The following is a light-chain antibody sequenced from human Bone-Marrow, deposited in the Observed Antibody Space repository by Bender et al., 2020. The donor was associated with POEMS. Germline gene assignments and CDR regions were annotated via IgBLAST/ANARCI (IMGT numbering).Light chain of an antibody. Sequence: QSALTQPASVSGSPGQSITISCTGTRSDVGSYNLVSWYQHHPGKAPQLMIYEVTKRPSGVSNRFSGSKSGNTASLTISGLQAYDEADYYCCSYAGSATFVLFGGGTKLTVL. V-gene: IGLV2-23*02. CDR2: EVT. CDR1: RSDVGSYNL. CDR3: CSYAGSATFVL. J-gene: IGLJ2*01.